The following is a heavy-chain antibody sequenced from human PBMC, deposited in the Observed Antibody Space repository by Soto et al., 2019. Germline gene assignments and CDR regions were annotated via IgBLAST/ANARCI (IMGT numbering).Heavy chain of an antibody. CDR3: AGGSGWYKGAY. D-gene: IGHD6-19*01. CDR1: SGSISSSTW. V-gene: IGHV4-4*02. CDR2: IAHSGST. Sequence: PSETLSLTCTVSSGSISSSTWGNWFRQPPGKGLEWIGEIAHSGSTNYNPSLKSRVTISIDKSKNQFSLNLSSVTAADTAVYYCAGGSGWYKGAYWGQGTLVTVSS. J-gene: IGHJ4*02.